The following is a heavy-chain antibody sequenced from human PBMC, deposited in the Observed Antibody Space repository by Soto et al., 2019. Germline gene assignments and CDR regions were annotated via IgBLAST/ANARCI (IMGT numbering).Heavy chain of an antibody. D-gene: IGHD3-22*01. Sequence: SAKVSCKASGFTFTSSAVQCVRQARGHRREWIGWIVVGSGNTNSAQKFQERVTITRDMSTSTAYMELSSLRSEETAVYYCAAESTHYYDSMAYLGQGTLVTVPS. V-gene: IGHV1-58*01. CDR2: IVVGSGNT. CDR1: GFTFTSSA. J-gene: IGHJ4*02. CDR3: AAESTHYYDSMAY.